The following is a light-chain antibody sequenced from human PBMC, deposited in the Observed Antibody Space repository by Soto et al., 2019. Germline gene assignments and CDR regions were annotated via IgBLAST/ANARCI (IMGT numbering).Light chain of an antibody. Sequence: QSVLTQPASVSGSPGQSITISCTETSSDVAEYKYVSWYQQHPGRAHKLIIYDVSNRPSGVSNRFSGYKSGSKASLTISGLQAEDEADYYCSAYTTSIALYVFGAGTKVTVL. J-gene: IGLJ1*01. CDR3: SAYTTSIALYV. CDR1: SSDVAEYKY. CDR2: DVS. V-gene: IGLV2-14*03.